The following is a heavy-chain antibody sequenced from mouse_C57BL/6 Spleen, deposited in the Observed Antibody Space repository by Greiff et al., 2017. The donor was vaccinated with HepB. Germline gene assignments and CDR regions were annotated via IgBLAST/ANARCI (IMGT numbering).Heavy chain of an antibody. CDR1: GYTFTSYW. J-gene: IGHJ4*01. V-gene: IGHV1-64*01. Sequence: QVQLQQPGAELVKPGASVKLSCKASGYTFTSYWMHWVKQRPGQGLEWIGMIHPNSGSTNYNEKFKSKATLTVDKSSSTAYMQLSSLTSEDSAVYYCARSWEIITTVVAKGPGSYAMDYWGQGTSVTVSS. CDR2: IHPNSGST. D-gene: IGHD1-1*01. CDR3: ARSWEIITTVVAKGPGSYAMDY.